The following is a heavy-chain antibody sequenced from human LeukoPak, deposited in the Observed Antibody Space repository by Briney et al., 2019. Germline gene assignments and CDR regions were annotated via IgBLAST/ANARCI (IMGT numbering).Heavy chain of an antibody. CDR1: GPTFSTYE. J-gene: IGHJ5*02. CDR3: ARGVSKNP. Sequence: GGSLRLSCAAAGPTFSTYEMSWVRRAPGKGLEWVAYIKQDGSEKYYVDSVKGRFTISRDNAKNSLYLQMSSLRAKVTAVYYCARGVSKNPWGQGTLVSVSS. V-gene: IGHV3-7*01. CDR2: IKQDGSEK.